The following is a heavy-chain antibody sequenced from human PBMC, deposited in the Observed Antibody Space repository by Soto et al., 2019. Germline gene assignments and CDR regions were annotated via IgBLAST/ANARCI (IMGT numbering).Heavy chain of an antibody. CDR3: ARDLPPVDY. Sequence: QVPLVQSGAEVKKPGASVKVSCKASGYTFSSYFISWVRQAPGQGLEWMGWISDYNGKTNYAQNLQGRVTMTTDTATSTAYMELRSLRADDTAVYYCARDLPPVDYCGQGTLVTVSS. CDR2: ISDYNGKT. CDR1: GYTFSSYF. J-gene: IGHJ4*02. V-gene: IGHV1-18*01.